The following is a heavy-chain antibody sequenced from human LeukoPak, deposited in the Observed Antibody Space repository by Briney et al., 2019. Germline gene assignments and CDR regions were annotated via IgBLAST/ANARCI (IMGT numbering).Heavy chain of an antibody. D-gene: IGHD1-26*01. V-gene: IGHV4-39*01. Sequence: SETLSLTCTVSGGSISSSSYYWGWIRQPPGKGLEWIGTIYYSGSTYYNPSLKSRVTISVDTSKNQFSLKLSSVAAADTAVYYCARQGSGNYLSPVNYWGQGTLVTVSS. CDR1: GGSISSSSYY. CDR2: IYYSGST. CDR3: ARQGSGNYLSPVNY. J-gene: IGHJ4*02.